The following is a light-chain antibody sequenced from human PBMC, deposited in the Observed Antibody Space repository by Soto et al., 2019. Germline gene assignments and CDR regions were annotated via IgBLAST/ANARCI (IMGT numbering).Light chain of an antibody. J-gene: IGKJ1*01. V-gene: IGKV1-39*01. CDR1: QSISSY. CDR2: AAS. CDR3: QQSYSTPQT. Sequence: DIQMTQSPSYLSASVGDRVTITCRASQSISSYLNWYQQKPGKAPKLLIYAASSLQSGVPSRFSGSGSGTDFTLTISSLQPEDFATYYCQQSYSTPQTFGQGTRWIS.